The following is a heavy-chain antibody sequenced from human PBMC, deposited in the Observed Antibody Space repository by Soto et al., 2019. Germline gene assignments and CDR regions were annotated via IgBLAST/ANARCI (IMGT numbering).Heavy chain of an antibody. Sequence: ASVKVSCKASGYTFTGYWIGWVRQMPGKGLEWMGIIYPGDSDTRYSPSFQGQVTMSADKSINTAYLQWSSLKASDTAMYYCTTGGYCTTTSCYNFFDYWGQGSLVTVSS. CDR2: IYPGDSDT. V-gene: IGHV5-51*01. D-gene: IGHD2-2*02. J-gene: IGHJ4*02. CDR1: GYTFTGYW. CDR3: TTGGYCTTTSCYNFFDY.